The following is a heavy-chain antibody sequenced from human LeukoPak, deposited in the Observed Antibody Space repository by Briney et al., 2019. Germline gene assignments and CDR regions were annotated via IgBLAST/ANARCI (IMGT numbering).Heavy chain of an antibody. V-gene: IGHV1-2*02. CDR1: GYTFTSYD. J-gene: IGHJ4*02. Sequence: ASVKVSCKASGYTFTSYDINWVRQAPGQGLEWMGWINPNSGGTNYAQKFQGRVTMTRDTSISTAYMELSRLRSDDTAVYYCARGKIQCSGGSCYLPDYWGQGTLVTVSS. CDR3: ARGKIQCSGGSCYLPDY. D-gene: IGHD2-15*01. CDR2: INPNSGGT.